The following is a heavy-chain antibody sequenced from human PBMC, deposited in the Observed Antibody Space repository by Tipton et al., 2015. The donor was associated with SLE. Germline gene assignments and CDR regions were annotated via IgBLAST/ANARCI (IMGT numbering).Heavy chain of an antibody. V-gene: IGHV4-59*11. CDR2: IYYSGST. J-gene: IGHJ6*02. CDR3: ARGITIGMDV. CDR1: GGSISSHY. D-gene: IGHD3-10*01. Sequence: TLSLTCTVSGGSISSHYWSWIRQPPGKGLEWIGYIYYSGSTNYNPSLKSRVTISVDTSKNQFSLKLSSVTAADTAVYYCARGITIGMDVWGQGTTVTVSS.